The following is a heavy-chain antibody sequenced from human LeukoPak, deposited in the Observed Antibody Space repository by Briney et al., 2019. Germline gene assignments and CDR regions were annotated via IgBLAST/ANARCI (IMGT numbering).Heavy chain of an antibody. V-gene: IGHV3-13*01. CDR2: LGTAGDT. J-gene: IGHJ4*02. Sequence: GGSLRLSCAASGFTLSDYAMHWVRQPAGEGLEWVSALGTAGDTFYPGSVKGRFTISRDNAKKSLFLQMNSLRAEDTAVYYCARQNTPHGNFDYWGQGTLVAVSS. D-gene: IGHD5-24*01. CDR1: GFTLSDYA. CDR3: ARQNTPHGNFDY.